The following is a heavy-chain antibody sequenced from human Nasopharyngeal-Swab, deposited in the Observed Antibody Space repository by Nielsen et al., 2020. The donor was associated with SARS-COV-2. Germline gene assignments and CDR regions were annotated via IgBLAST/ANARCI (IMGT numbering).Heavy chain of an antibody. J-gene: IGHJ4*02. CDR2: IYSGGST. CDR3: ARGRLAAPNFDY. CDR1: GFTVSSNY. V-gene: IGHV3-66*01. D-gene: IGHD6-13*01. Sequence: GESLKISCAASGFTVSSNYMSWVRQAPGKGLEWVSVIYSGGSTYYADSVKGRFTISRDNSKNTLYLQMNSLRAEDTAVYYCARGRLAAPNFDYWGQGTLVTVSS.